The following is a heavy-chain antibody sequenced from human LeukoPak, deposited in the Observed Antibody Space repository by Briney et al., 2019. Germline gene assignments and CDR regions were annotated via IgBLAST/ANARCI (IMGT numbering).Heavy chain of an antibody. CDR3: ARVSFGGYDLDYYYYMDV. CDR2: IYYSGST. J-gene: IGHJ6*03. D-gene: IGHD5-12*01. V-gene: IGHV4-59*12. CDR1: GGSISSYY. Sequence: SETLSLTCTVSGGSISSYYWSWIRQPPGKGLEWIGSIYYSGSTFHNPSLKSRVTISVDTSKNQFSLKLSSVTAADTAVYYCARVSFGGYDLDYYYYMDVWGKGTTVTVSS.